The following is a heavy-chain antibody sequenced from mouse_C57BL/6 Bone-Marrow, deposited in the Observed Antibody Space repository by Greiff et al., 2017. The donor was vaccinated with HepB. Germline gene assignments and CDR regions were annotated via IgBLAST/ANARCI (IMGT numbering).Heavy chain of an antibody. Sequence: EVKLVESGGDLVKPGGSLKLSCAASGFTFSSYGMSWVRQTPDKRLEWVATISSGGSYTYYPDSVKGRFTISRDNAKNTLYLQMSSLKSEDTAMYYCAREGLCDYWGQGTTLTVSS. J-gene: IGHJ2*01. D-gene: IGHD2-4*01. CDR3: AREGLCDY. CDR1: GFTFSSYG. V-gene: IGHV5-6*01. CDR2: ISSGGSYT.